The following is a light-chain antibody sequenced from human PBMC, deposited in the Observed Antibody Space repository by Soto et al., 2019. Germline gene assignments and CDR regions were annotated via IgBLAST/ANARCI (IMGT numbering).Light chain of an antibody. CDR1: QSLLYSSNNKNY. CDR3: QQYYSLPIN. CDR2: WAS. V-gene: IGKV4-1*01. J-gene: IGKJ5*01. Sequence: DIVMTQSPDSLAVPLGERATINCKSSQSLLYSSNNKNYLAWYQQKSGQPPKLIIYWASTRESGVPDRFSVSGSATDFTLTISSLQAEDVAVYYCQQYYSLPINFGQGTRLEIK.